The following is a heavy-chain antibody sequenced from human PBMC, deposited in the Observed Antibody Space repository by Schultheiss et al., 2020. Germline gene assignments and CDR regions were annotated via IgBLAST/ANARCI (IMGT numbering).Heavy chain of an antibody. CDR1: GGTFSSYD. D-gene: IGHD3-9*01. J-gene: IGHJ5*02. CDR2: MNPNSGNT. CDR3: ARGGDILTGWNWFDP. V-gene: IGHV1-8*02. Sequence: ASVKVSCKASGGTFSSYDINWVRQATGQGLEWMGWMNPNSGNTGYAQKFQGRVTMTRNTSISTAYMELSSLRSEDTAVYYCARGGDILTGWNWFDPWGQGTLVTVYS.